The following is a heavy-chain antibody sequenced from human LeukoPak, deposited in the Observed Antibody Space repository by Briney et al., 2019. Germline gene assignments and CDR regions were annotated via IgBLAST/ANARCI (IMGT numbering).Heavy chain of an antibody. CDR2: IGTHNGNT. D-gene: IGHD3-22*01. Sequence: ASVKVSCKTSGYTFTSYGVSWVRQAPGQGLEWMGWIGTHNGNTNYAQKFQGRVIMTTDTSTSTAYMELMSLRSDDTAVYYCAREKDYYDSSGYYRPFDYWGQGTLVTVSS. CDR3: AREKDYYDSSGYYRPFDY. CDR1: GYTFTSYG. J-gene: IGHJ4*02. V-gene: IGHV1-18*01.